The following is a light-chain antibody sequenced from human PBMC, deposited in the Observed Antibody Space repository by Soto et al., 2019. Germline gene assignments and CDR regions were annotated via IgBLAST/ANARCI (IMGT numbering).Light chain of an antibody. CDR1: QSVSSSY. Sequence: EIVLTQSPGTLSLSPGERATLSCRASQSVSSSYLAWYQQKPGQAPRLLIYGASSRATGIPDRFSGSGSGTDFTLTISRLEPEDVEVYYCQQYCSSPRPFGQGTKVEIK. CDR2: GAS. CDR3: QQYCSSPRP. V-gene: IGKV3-20*01. J-gene: IGKJ1*01.